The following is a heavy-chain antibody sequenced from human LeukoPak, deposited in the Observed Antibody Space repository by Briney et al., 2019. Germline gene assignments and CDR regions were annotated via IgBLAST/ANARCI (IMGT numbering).Heavy chain of an antibody. CDR2: IYYSGTT. Sequence: KPSETLSLTCTVSGGSISSYYWSWIRQPPGKGLEWIGYIYYSGTTNYNPSPKSRVTISVDTSKNQFSLKLSSMTAADTAVYYCARGGSYSSAGQHWGQGTLVTVSS. CDR3: ARGGSYSSAGQH. J-gene: IGHJ1*01. V-gene: IGHV4-59*12. D-gene: IGHD6-25*01. CDR1: GGSISSYY.